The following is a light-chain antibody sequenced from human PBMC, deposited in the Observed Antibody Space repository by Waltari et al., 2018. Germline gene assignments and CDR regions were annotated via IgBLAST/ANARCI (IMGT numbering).Light chain of an antibody. Sequence: AIQMTQSPSSQSASVGDRVTITCRASQGIRSDLGWYQQKPGQPPKLLIFAASMLQSGVPSRFSGSASGTDFTLTISSLQPEDFATYYCLQDYDYPLTFGGGTKVEIK. J-gene: IGKJ4*01. CDR2: AAS. CDR1: QGIRSD. V-gene: IGKV1-6*01. CDR3: LQDYDYPLT.